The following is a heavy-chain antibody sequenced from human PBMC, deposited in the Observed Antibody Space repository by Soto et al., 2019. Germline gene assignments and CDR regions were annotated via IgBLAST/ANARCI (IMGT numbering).Heavy chain of an antibody. CDR1: GFTFSSYS. CDR2: ISSSSSYI. V-gene: IGHV3-21*01. Sequence: VQLVESGGGLVKPGGSLRLSCAASGFTFSSYSMNWVRQAPGKGLEWVSSISSSSSYIYYADSVKGRFTISRDNAKNSLYLQMNSLRAEDTAVYYCARDGGSSWYPVDYWGQGTLVTVSS. J-gene: IGHJ4*02. D-gene: IGHD6-13*01. CDR3: ARDGGSSWYPVDY.